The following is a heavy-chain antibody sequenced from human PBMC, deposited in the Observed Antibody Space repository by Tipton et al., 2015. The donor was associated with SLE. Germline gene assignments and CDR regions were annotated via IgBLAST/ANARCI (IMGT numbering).Heavy chain of an antibody. CDR1: GFTFSSYA. D-gene: IGHD2-2*02. Sequence: SLRLSCAASGFTFSSYAMSWVRQAPGKGLEWVSAISGSGGSTYYADSVKGRFTISRDNAKNSLYLQMNSLRAEDTAVYYCARDCSSTSCYTGGFDYWGQGTLVTVSS. CDR3: ARDCSSTSCYTGGFDY. CDR2: ISGSGGST. V-gene: IGHV3-23*01. J-gene: IGHJ4*02.